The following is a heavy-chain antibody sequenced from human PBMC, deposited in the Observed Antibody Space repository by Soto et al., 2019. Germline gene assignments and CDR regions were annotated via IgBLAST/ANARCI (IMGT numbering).Heavy chain of an antibody. Sequence: SETLSLTCTVSGGSISSSSYYWGWIRQPPGKGLEWIGSIYYSGSTYYNPSLKSRVTISVDTSKKQFSLKLSSVTAADTAVYYCARLIAAAGTRPNNWFDPWGQGTLVTVSS. J-gene: IGHJ5*02. CDR1: GGSISSSSYY. CDR3: ARLIAAAGTRPNNWFDP. CDR2: IYYSGST. D-gene: IGHD6-13*01. V-gene: IGHV4-39*01.